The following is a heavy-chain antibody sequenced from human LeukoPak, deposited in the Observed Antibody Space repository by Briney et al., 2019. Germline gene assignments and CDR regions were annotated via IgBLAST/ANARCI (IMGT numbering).Heavy chain of an antibody. CDR3: ARHSGYCSGGSCPPELEF. CDR2: IYYSGSS. Sequence: SETLSLTCTVSGDSISSNSHYWGWIRQPPGKGLEWIGSIYYSGSSYYNPSLKSRVNISVDTSKNQFSLKLSSVTAAHTAVYYCARHSGYCSGGSCPPELEFWGQGTLVTVSS. V-gene: IGHV4-39*01. D-gene: IGHD2-15*01. CDR1: GDSISSNSHY. J-gene: IGHJ4*02.